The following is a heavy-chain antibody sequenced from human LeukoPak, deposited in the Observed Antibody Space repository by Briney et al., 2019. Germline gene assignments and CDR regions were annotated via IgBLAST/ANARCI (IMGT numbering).Heavy chain of an antibody. D-gene: IGHD2-21*02. V-gene: IGHV3-66*01. CDR3: ARERDGYCGGDCYYYYGMDV. CDR1: GFAVSSNY. CDR2: IHTGGNT. Sequence: GGSLRLSCTASGFAVSSNYINWVRQAPGKGLEWVSVIHTGGNTYYADSVRGRFTISRDNSKNTVYLQMNSLRAEDAALYYCARERDGYCGGDCYYYYGMDVWGQGATVTVSS. J-gene: IGHJ6*02.